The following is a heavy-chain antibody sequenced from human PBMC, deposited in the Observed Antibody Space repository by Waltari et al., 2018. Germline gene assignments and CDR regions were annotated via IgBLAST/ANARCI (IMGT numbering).Heavy chain of an antibody. Sequence: QVQLQESGPGLVKPSETLSLTCTVSGGSISSYYWSWIRQPAGKGLEWIGRIYTSGSTNYNPSLKSRVTMSVDTSKNQFSLKLSSVTAADTAVYYCARGIFYRLAFYYYYYMDVWGKGTTVTVSS. V-gene: IGHV4-4*07. CDR2: IYTSGST. CDR1: GGSISSYY. J-gene: IGHJ6*03. D-gene: IGHD3-9*01. CDR3: ARGIFYRLAFYYYYYMDV.